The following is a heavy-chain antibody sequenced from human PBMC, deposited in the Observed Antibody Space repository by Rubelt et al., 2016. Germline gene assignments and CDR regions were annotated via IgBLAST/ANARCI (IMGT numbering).Heavy chain of an antibody. CDR1: GYTLTELS. J-gene: IGHJ4*02. Sequence: QVQLVQSGAEVKKPGASVKVSCKVSGYTLTELSMHWVRQAPGKGLEWMGGFDPEDGETIYAQNFQGRVTMTEDTSTDTAYMGLSSLSSEDTAVYYCATIGLEWLLEDYWGQGTLVTVSS. D-gene: IGHD3-3*01. CDR3: ATIGLEWLLEDY. V-gene: IGHV1-24*01. CDR2: FDPEDGET.